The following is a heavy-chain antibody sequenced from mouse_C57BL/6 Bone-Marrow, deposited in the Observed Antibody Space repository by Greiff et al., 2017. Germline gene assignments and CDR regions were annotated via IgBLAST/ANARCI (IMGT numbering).Heavy chain of an antibody. J-gene: IGHJ3*01. V-gene: IGHV1-76*01. CDR3: ARSGDFLGRRCAY. D-gene: IGHD4-1*01. Sequence: VQLQESGAELVRPGASVTLSCKASGYTFTDYYINWVKQRPGQGLEWIARIYPGSGNTYYNEKFKGKATLTAEKSSSTAYMQLSSLTSEDSAVYFCARSGDFLGRRCAYWGQGTLVTVSA. CDR1: GYTFTDYY. CDR2: IYPGSGNT.